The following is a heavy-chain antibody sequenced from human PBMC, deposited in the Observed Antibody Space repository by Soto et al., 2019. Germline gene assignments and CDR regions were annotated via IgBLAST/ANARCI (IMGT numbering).Heavy chain of an antibody. D-gene: IGHD3-22*01. CDR2: ISSSSSTI. Sequence: PGGSLRLSCAASGFTFSSYSMNWVRQAPGKGLEWVSYISSSSSTIYYADSVKGRFTISRDNAKNSLYLQMNSLRDEDTAVYYCARDSYDSSGYYRNQFDYWGQGTLVTVSS. CDR1: GFTFSSYS. J-gene: IGHJ4*02. CDR3: ARDSYDSSGYYRNQFDY. V-gene: IGHV3-48*02.